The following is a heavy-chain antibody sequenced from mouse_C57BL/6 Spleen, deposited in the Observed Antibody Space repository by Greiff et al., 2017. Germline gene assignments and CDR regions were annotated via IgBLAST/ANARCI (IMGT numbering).Heavy chain of an antibody. Sequence: QVQLQQPGAELVRPGTSVKLSCKASGYTFTSYWMHWVKQRPGQGLEWIGVIDPSDSYTNYNQKFKGKATLTVDTSSSTAYMQLSSLTSEDSAVYYCARPAYYSNYRDAMDYWGQGTSVTVSS. D-gene: IGHD2-5*01. CDR1: GYTFTSYW. V-gene: IGHV1-59*01. CDR3: ARPAYYSNYRDAMDY. J-gene: IGHJ4*01. CDR2: IDPSDSYT.